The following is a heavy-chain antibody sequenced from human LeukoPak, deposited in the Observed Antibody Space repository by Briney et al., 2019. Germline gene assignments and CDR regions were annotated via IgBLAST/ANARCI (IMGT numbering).Heavy chain of an antibody. CDR1: GFTVSSNY. D-gene: IGHD3-22*01. J-gene: IGHJ4*02. CDR2: IYSGGST. CDR3: ARGLYYYDSSGYLYY. V-gene: IGHV3-53*01. Sequence: GGSLRLSRAASGFTVSSNYMSWVRQAPGQGLEWVSVIYSGGSTYYADSVKGRFTISRDNSKNTLYLQMNSLRAEDTAVDYCARGLYYYDSSGYLYYWGQGTLVTVSS.